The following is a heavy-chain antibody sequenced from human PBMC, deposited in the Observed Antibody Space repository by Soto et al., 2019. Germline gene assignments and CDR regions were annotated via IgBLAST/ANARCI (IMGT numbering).Heavy chain of an antibody. CDR1: GGTFSSYA. D-gene: IGHD2-15*01. V-gene: IGHV1-69*01. CDR3: ARDRIGYCSGGSCYSESGMDV. CDR2: IIPIFGTA. Sequence: QVQLVQSGAEVQKPGSSVKVSCKASGGTFSSYAISWVRQAPGQGLEWMGGIIPIFGTANYAQKFQGRVTITADESTSTAYMELSSLRSEDTAVYYCARDRIGYCSGGSCYSESGMDVWGQGTTVTVSS. J-gene: IGHJ6*02.